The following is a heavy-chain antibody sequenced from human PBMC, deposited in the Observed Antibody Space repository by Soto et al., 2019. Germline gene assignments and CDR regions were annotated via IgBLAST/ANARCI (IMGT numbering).Heavy chain of an antibody. D-gene: IGHD3-22*01. CDR1: GFTFSSYA. V-gene: IGHV3-23*01. CDR3: AKPGNLWSSGYYYEDAFDI. Sequence: EVQLLESGGGLVQPGGSLRLSCAASGFTFSSYAMSWVRQAPGKGLERVSAISGSGGSTYYADSVKGRFTISRDNSKNTLYLQMNSLRAEDTAVYYCAKPGNLWSSGYYYEDAFDIWGQGTKVTVSS. CDR2: ISGSGGST. J-gene: IGHJ3*02.